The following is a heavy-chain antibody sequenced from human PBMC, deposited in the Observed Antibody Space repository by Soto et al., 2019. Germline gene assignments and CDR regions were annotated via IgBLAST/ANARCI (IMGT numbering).Heavy chain of an antibody. Sequence: TSETLSLTCTVSGGSISSYYWSWIRQPPGKGLERIGYIYYSGSTNYNPSLKSRVNISVDTSKNHFSLKLSSVTAADTAVYYCARGYSGYEALFDYWGQGTLVTVS. D-gene: IGHD5-12*01. CDR3: ARGYSGYEALFDY. CDR2: IYYSGST. CDR1: GGSISSYY. V-gene: IGHV4-59*08. J-gene: IGHJ4*02.